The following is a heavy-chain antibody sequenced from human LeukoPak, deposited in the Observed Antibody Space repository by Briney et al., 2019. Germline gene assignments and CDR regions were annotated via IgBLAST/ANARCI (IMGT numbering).Heavy chain of an antibody. V-gene: IGHV3-48*03. J-gene: IGHJ4*01. Sequence: GGSLRLSCAASGFTFSSYEMNWVRQAPGKGLEWVSYISSSGSTIYYADSVKGRFTISRDNAKNSLYLQMNSLRAEDTAVYYCASALSDYYGSGSSDYWGQGTPGTLSP. CDR3: ASALSDYYGSGSSDY. CDR1: GFTFSSYE. CDR2: ISSSGSTI. D-gene: IGHD3-10*01.